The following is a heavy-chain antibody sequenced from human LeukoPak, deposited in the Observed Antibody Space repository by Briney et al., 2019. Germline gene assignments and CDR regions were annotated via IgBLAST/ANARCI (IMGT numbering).Heavy chain of an antibody. V-gene: IGHV4-4*07. D-gene: IGHD6-13*01. J-gene: IGHJ6*03. CDR2: IYTSGST. Sequence: SETLPLTCTVSGGSISSYYWSWIRQPAGKGLEWIGRIYTSGSTNYNPSLKSRVTMSVDTSKNQFSLKLSSVTAADTAVYYCARVRFGSSSSYYYYYYMDVWGKGTTVTISS. CDR3: ARVRFGSSSSYYYYYYMDV. CDR1: GGSISSYY.